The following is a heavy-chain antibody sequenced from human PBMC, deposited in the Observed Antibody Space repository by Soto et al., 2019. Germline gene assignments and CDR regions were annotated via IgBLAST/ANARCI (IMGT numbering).Heavy chain of an antibody. CDR3: ATVNSNLGSYFDY. CDR2: FDPEDGET. V-gene: IGHV1-24*01. Sequence: ASVKVSCKVSGYTLTELSMHWVRQAPGKGLEWMEGFDPEDGETIYAQKFQGRVTMTEDTSTDTAYMELSSLRSEDTAVYYCATVNSNLGSYFDYWGQGTLVTVSS. CDR1: GYTLTELS. J-gene: IGHJ4*02. D-gene: IGHD1-26*01.